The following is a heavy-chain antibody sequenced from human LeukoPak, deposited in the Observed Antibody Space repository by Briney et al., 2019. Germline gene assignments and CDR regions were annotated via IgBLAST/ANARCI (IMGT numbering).Heavy chain of an antibody. D-gene: IGHD7-27*01. J-gene: IGHJ4*02. Sequence: GGSLRLSCAASGFTFSSYSMNWVRQAPGKGLEWVSSISSSSSYIYYADSVKGRFTISRDNAKNSLYLQMNSLRAEDTAVYYCARDIISLKLGSQVGAYWGQGTLVTVSS. CDR3: ARDIISLKLGSQVGAY. CDR2: ISSSSSYI. CDR1: GFTFSSYS. V-gene: IGHV3-21*01.